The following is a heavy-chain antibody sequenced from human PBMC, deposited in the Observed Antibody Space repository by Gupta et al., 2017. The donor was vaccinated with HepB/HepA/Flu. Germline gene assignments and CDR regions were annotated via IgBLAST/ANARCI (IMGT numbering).Heavy chain of an antibody. V-gene: IGHV1-3*01. CDR3: ARDDYGALSY. Sequence: QVQLVQSGAEVKKPGASLKVSCKASGSRFNSYGIYWVRQAPGQRLEWMGWINADNGNTKYSQKFQATVTITRDTSASTAYMELSSLTPEDTAVYYCARDDYGALSYWGQGTLVTVSS. CDR1: GSRFNSYG. CDR2: INADNGNT. J-gene: IGHJ4*02. D-gene: IGHD4-17*01.